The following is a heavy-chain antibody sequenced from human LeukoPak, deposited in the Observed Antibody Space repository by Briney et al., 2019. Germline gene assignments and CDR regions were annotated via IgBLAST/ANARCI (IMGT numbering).Heavy chain of an antibody. CDR2: IDPYNGDT. D-gene: IGHD1-1*01. CDR3: ARIWNPGYFDY. Sequence: ASVKVSCQASGYTFSTYSITWVRQAPGQGLEWMGWIDPYNGDTNYAQKFQGRVTMTTDTSTSTAYMELRSLRSDDTAVYYCARIWNPGYFDYWGQGTLVTVSS. V-gene: IGHV1-18*01. CDR1: GYTFSTYS. J-gene: IGHJ4*02.